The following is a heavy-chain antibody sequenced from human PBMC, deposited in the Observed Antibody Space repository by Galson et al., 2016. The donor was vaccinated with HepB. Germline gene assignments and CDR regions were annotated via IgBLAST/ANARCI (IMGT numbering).Heavy chain of an antibody. D-gene: IGHD1-7*01. V-gene: IGHV6-1*01. CDR1: GDSVSSGNAG. CDR3: ARHWDSTWFYFDY. CDR2: TYYRSKWFT. Sequence: CAISGDSVSSGNAGWNWIRQSPSRGLEWLGKTYYRSKWFTDYAVSVKSRITITADTSKNQLSLHLNSVTPEDTAVYYCARHWDSTWFYFDYWGQGTLVTVSS. J-gene: IGHJ4*02.